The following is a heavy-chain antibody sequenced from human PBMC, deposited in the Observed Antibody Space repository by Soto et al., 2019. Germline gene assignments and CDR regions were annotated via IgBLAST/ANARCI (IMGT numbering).Heavy chain of an antibody. CDR1: GYTFTNYY. V-gene: IGHV1-46*03. D-gene: IGHD2-21*01. J-gene: IGHJ3*01. CDR2: INPDIGVT. Sequence: QMQLVQSGAEVRKPGASVKVSCKASGYTFTNYYINWVRQVPGQGLEWMGVINPDIGVTNYAQKFQGRVMLTRDTSTRTVSMELSSLRSEDTAVYYCARARGTVVVLTPETFDTRGQGTVVTVSS. CDR3: ARARGTVVVLTPETFDT.